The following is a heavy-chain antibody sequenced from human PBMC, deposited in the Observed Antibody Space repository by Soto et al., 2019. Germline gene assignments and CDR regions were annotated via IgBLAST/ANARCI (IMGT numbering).Heavy chain of an antibody. CDR3: ARGVATTDFDY. J-gene: IGHJ4*02. D-gene: IGHD5-12*01. CDR2: MKPNSGNT. CDR1: GYTFTSYD. V-gene: IGHV1-8*01. Sequence: QVQLVQSGAEVKKPGSAVTVSCKASGYTFTSYDINWVRQATGQGLEWMGWMKPNSGNTGYAQKFQGRVTMTRNTSISTAYMERSSLRSEDTAVYYCARGVATTDFDYWGQGTLVTVSS.